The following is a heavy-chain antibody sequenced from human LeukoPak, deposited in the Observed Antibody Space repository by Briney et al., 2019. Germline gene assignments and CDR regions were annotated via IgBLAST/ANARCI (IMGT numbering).Heavy chain of an antibody. CDR1: EFIFSSYS. V-gene: IGHV3-64*01. D-gene: IGHD3-3*01. CDR2: ISGNGVTT. CDR3: ARDTNREQDI. J-gene: IGHJ6*02. Sequence: GGSLRLSCAASEFIFSSYSMNWVRQAPGKGLEYVSAISGNGVTTHYTNSVKGRFTISRDNSKNTVYLQMGSLSTEDTAVYYCARDTNREQDIWGQGTTVTVSS.